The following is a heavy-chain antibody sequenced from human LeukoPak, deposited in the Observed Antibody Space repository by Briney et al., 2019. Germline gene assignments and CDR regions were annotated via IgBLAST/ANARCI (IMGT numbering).Heavy chain of an antibody. CDR3: ARGGEGATTYVWFDP. CDR2: INPSGGST. J-gene: IGHJ5*02. D-gene: IGHD1-26*01. V-gene: IGHV1-46*01. CDR1: RYTFTSYY. Sequence: ASVKVSCKASRYTFTSYYMHWVRQAPGQGREWMGLINPSGGSTTYAQKFQCRVTMTRDMSTSTVYMELSSLRSEDTAVYDCARGGEGATTYVWFDPWGQGTLVTVSS.